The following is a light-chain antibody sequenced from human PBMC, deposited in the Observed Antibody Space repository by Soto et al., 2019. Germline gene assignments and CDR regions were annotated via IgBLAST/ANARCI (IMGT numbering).Light chain of an antibody. J-gene: IGKJ5*01. Sequence: EIVMTQSPATQSETPGERATLSCRASQSVSSSLAWYQQRPGQAPRLLIYGASTRATDIPARFSGSGSGTEFTLTITYLQSEDFAIYYCQHYNNWSTFGQGTRLEIK. V-gene: IGKV3-15*01. CDR2: GAS. CDR3: QHYNNWST. CDR1: QSVSSS.